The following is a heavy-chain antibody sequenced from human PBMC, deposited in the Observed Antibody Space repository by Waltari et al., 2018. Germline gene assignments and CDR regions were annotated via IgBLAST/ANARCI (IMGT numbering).Heavy chain of an antibody. CDR3: ARSLVLITTIDAFDI. CDR2: IIPIFGTA. V-gene: IGHV1-69*12. Sequence: QVQLVQSGAEVTKPGSSVKVSCKASGCTFSSYAISWVRQAPGQGLEWMGGIIPIFGTANYAQKFQGSGRITADESTSTAYMELSSLRSEDSAVYYCARSLVLITTIDAFDIWGQGTMGTVSS. CDR1: GCTFSSYA. D-gene: IGHD3-22*01. J-gene: IGHJ3*02.